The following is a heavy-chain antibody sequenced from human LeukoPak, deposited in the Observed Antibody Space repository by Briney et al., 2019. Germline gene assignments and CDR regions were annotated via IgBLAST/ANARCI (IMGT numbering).Heavy chain of an antibody. CDR3: AGHNWNDLQFDY. CDR1: GGSISSYY. Sequence: SETLSLTCTVSGGSISSYYWSWIRQPPGKGLEWIGYIHYSGSTNYNPSLKSRVTISVDTSKNQFSLKVNSVTAADTAVFYCAGHNWNDLQFDYWGQGTLVTVSS. V-gene: IGHV4-59*12. J-gene: IGHJ4*02. CDR2: IHYSGST. D-gene: IGHD1-20*01.